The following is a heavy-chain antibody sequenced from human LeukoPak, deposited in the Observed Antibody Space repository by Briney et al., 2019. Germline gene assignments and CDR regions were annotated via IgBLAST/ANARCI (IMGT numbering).Heavy chain of an antibody. CDR2: VHYSGST. Sequence: SETLSLTCTVSGGSIGSRSYYWGWIRQPPGKGLEWIGSVHYSGSTYYNPSLKSRVTISVDTSKNQFSLKLSSVTAADTAVYYCARPSGYSSGYFDYWGQGTLVTVSS. CDR3: ARPSGYSSGYFDY. D-gene: IGHD6-19*01. CDR1: GGSIGSRSYY. V-gene: IGHV4-39*01. J-gene: IGHJ4*02.